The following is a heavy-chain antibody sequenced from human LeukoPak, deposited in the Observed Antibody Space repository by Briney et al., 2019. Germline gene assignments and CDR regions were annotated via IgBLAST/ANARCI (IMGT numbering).Heavy chain of an antibody. CDR2: ISGSGGST. Sequence: PGGSLRLSCAASGFTFSNFAMSWVRQAPGKGLEWVSGISGSGGSTYHADSVKGRFTISRDNSKNMLYLQMNSLRAEDTAVYYCARGTRFVVVPAAQDYWGQGTLVTVSS. CDR1: GFTFSNFA. J-gene: IGHJ4*02. CDR3: ARGTRFVVVPAAQDY. V-gene: IGHV3-23*01. D-gene: IGHD2-2*01.